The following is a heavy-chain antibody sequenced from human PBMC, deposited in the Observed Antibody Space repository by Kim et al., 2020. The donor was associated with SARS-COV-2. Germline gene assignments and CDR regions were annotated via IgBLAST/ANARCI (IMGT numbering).Heavy chain of an antibody. D-gene: IGHD2-21*01. Sequence: GGSLRLSCVASGFTFDAYTISWVRQAPGKGLEWVSAVSGRAESDFYADFVQGRFTISRDIFKNTVSLQMNNLGVEDTATYYCAKDRASQLIYADAFDVWGQGTMVTVSS. CDR3: AKDRASQLIYADAFDV. V-gene: IGHV3-23*01. J-gene: IGHJ3*01. CDR2: VSGRAESD. CDR1: GFTFDAYT.